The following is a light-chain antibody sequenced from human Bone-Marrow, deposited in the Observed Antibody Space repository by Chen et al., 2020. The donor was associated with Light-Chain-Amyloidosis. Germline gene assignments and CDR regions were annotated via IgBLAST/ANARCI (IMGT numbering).Light chain of an antibody. J-gene: IGLJ3*02. CDR2: EDD. CDR3: QSYQGSSQGV. Sequence: NFILTQPHSVSESPGKTVLISCTRSSGSIATNYLQWYQQRPGSSPTTVIYEDDQRPSGVPDRFSGSIDRSSNSASLTISGLKTEDEADYYCQSYQGSSQGVFGGGTKLTVL. CDR1: SGSIATNY. V-gene: IGLV6-57*01.